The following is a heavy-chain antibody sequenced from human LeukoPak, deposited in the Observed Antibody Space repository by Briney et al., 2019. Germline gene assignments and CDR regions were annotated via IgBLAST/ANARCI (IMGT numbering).Heavy chain of an antibody. D-gene: IGHD4/OR15-4a*01. CDR1: GFTFGAYW. CDR2: IWQGESGA. CDR3: ASDGPGAVDFDY. V-gene: IGHV3-7*01. J-gene: IGHJ4*02. Sequence: GGSLRLSCAASGFTFGAYWMNWVRQAPGKGLEWVANIWQGESGAHYVDSVTGRFIISGDSAKTSLYLQMNNLRAEDTAVYYCASDGPGAVDFDYWGQGMLVTVSS.